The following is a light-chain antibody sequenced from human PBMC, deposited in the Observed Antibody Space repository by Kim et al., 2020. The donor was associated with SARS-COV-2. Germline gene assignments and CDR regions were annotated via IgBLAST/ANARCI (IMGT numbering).Light chain of an antibody. J-gene: IGLJ3*02. CDR2: EDD. V-gene: IGLV6-57*02. CDR1: GGSIANNY. Sequence: TVIISCSGSGGSIANNYEQWYQQRQGSAPSLVLYEDDQRPPGVPDRFSGSIDSSSNSASLTISALETEDEADYYCQSYDSGNHRLFGGGTQLTVL. CDR3: QSYDSGNHRL.